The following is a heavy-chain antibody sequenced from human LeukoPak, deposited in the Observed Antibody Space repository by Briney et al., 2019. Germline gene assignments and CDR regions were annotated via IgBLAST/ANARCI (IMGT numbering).Heavy chain of an antibody. CDR1: GFTVSSNY. CDR2: IYSGGST. D-gene: IGHD3-9*01. V-gene: IGHV3-66*01. J-gene: IGHJ4*02. CDR3: ARAVILTGYSLFDY. Sequence: GGSLRLSCAASGFTVSSNYMSWVRQAPGKGLEWVSVIYSGGSTYYADSVKGRFTISRDNSKNTLHLQMNSLRAEDTAVYYCARAVILTGYSLFDYWGQGTLVTVSS.